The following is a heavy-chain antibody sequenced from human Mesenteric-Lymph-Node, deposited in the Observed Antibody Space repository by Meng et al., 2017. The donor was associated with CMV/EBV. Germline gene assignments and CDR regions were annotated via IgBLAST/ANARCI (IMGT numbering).Heavy chain of an antibody. D-gene: IGHD3-3*01. Sequence: GESLKISCAASGFTFSSYDMHWVRQATGQGLEWVSTIGSTGDTYYSGSVKGRFTVSRDNFKNTLHLQMNSLRLEDTGVYYCAKGGRITIFGVVRDNWFDPWGQGTLVTVSS. CDR2: IGSTGDT. CDR3: AKGGRITIFGVVRDNWFDP. CDR1: GFTFSSYD. J-gene: IGHJ5*02. V-gene: IGHV3-13*01.